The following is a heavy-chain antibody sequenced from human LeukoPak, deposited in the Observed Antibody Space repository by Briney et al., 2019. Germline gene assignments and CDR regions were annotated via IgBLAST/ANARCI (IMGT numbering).Heavy chain of an antibody. D-gene: IGHD3-22*01. Sequence: ASVKVSCKSSGYTFTSYGISWVRQDPGQGLEWMGWISAYNDNTNYAQKLQGRVTMTTDTSTSTAYMELRSLRSDDTAVYYCARDRGYYYDSGGYYYWGQGTLVTVSS. J-gene: IGHJ4*02. CDR3: ARDRGYYYDSGGYYY. CDR1: GYTFTSYG. CDR2: ISAYNDNT. V-gene: IGHV1-18*01.